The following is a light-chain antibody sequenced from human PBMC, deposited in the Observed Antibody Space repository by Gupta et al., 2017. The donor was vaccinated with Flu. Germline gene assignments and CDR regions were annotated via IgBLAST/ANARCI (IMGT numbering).Light chain of an antibody. CDR1: QSLLHSNGYNY. V-gene: IGKV2-28*01. Sequence: DIERTQSPLSLPVTPGEPASISCRSSQSLLHSNGYNYLDWYLQKPGQSPQLLIYLGSNRASGVPDRFSGSGSGTDFTLKISRVEAEDVGVYYCMQALQTPWTFGQGTKVEIK. J-gene: IGKJ1*01. CDR2: LGS. CDR3: MQALQTPWT.